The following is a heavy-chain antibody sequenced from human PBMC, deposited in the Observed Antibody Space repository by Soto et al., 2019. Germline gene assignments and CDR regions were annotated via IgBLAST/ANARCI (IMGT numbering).Heavy chain of an antibody. Sequence: ASVKVSCKASGYTFTSYAMHWVRQAPGQRLEWTGWINAGNGNTKYSQKFQGRVTITRDTSASTAYMELSSLRSEDTAVYYCARDGIYGIVVVPAAMPYWFGPWGQGTLVTVSS. J-gene: IGHJ5*02. CDR1: GYTFTSYA. D-gene: IGHD2-2*01. V-gene: IGHV1-3*01. CDR2: INAGNGNT. CDR3: ARDGIYGIVVVPAAMPYWFGP.